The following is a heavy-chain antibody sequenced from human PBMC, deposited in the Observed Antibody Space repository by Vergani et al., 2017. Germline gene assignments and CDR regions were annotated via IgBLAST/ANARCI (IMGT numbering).Heavy chain of an antibody. V-gene: IGHV4-38-2*02. CDR1: GYSISSGYY. Sequence: QVQLQESGPGLVKPSETLSLTCTVSGYSISSGYYWGWIRQPPGKGLEWIGSIYHSGSTYYNPSLKSRVTISVDTSKNQFSLKLSSVTAADTAVYYCARSGSYYDSSGYYGPWGQGTLVTVSS. CDR2: IYHSGST. D-gene: IGHD3-22*01. CDR3: ARSGSYYDSSGYYGP. J-gene: IGHJ5*02.